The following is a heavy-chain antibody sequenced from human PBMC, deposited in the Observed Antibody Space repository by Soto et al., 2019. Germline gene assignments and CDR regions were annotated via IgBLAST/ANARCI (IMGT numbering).Heavy chain of an antibody. J-gene: IGHJ4*02. CDR1: GFTFSSYS. V-gene: IGHV3-48*04. CDR3: ARGGDPDY. CDR2: ISSSSSTI. Sequence: PGGSLRLSCAASGFTFSSYSMNWVRQAPGKGLEWVSYISSSSSTIYYADSVKGRFTISRDNAKNTLYLQMNNLRAEDTAVYYCARGGDPDYWGQGTLVTSPQ. D-gene: IGHD2-21*02.